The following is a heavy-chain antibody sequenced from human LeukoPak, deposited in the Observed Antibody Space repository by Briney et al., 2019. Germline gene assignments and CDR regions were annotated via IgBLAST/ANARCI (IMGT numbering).Heavy chain of an antibody. Sequence: GGSLRLSCAASGFTFSSYDMHCVRQAPAKGLEWVAVIWYDGSSKYYADSVKGRFTISRDNSKNTLYLQMDSLRAEDTAVYYCARVHSSSWAYFDNWGQGTLVTVSS. D-gene: IGHD6-13*01. CDR1: GFTFSSYD. J-gene: IGHJ4*02. V-gene: IGHV3-33*01. CDR2: IWYDGSSK. CDR3: ARVHSSSWAYFDN.